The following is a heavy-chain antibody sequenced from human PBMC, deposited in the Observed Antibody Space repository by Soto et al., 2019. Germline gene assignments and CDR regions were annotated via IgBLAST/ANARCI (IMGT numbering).Heavy chain of an antibody. CDR2: IYYSGST. CDR1: GGSISSYY. V-gene: IGHV4-59*08. Sequence: SETLSLTCTVSGGSISSYYWSWIRQPPGKGLEWIGYIYYSGSTNYNPSLKSRATISVDTSKNQFSLKLSSVTAADTAVYYCARVGMGYYYYMDVWGKGTTVTVSS. D-gene: IGHD2-15*01. J-gene: IGHJ6*03. CDR3: ARVGMGYYYYMDV.